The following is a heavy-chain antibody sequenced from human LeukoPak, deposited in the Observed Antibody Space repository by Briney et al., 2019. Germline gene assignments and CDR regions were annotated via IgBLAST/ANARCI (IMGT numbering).Heavy chain of an antibody. J-gene: IGHJ6*04. CDR2: ISSSGNFV. CDR3: ARVGCRGGSCSSRGDYYYGMDV. Sequence: GESLSLSCAASGFTFSSYSMNWVRQAPGKGVEGVSSISSSGNFVLCGVSVKGRFTISRDNAKNSLYQQMDSLRGEDTAVYFCARVGCRGGSCSSRGDYYYGMDVWGEGTTVTVSS. D-gene: IGHD2-15*01. V-gene: IGHV3-21*06. CDR1: GFTFSSYS.